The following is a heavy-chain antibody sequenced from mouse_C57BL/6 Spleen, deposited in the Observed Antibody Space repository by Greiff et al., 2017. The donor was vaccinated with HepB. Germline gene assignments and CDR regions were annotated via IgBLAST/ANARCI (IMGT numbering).Heavy chain of an antibody. CDR1: GFTFSSYA. CDR3: ARDGWYDYYGSSKFDY. CDR2: ISDGGSYT. V-gene: IGHV5-4*01. D-gene: IGHD1-1*01. Sequence: EVKLVESGGGLVKPGGSLKLSCAASGFTFSSYAMSWVRQTPEKRLEWVATISDGGSYTYYPDNVKGRFTISRDNAKNNLYLQMSHLKSEDTAMYYCARDGWYDYYGSSKFDYWGQGTTLTVSS. J-gene: IGHJ2*01.